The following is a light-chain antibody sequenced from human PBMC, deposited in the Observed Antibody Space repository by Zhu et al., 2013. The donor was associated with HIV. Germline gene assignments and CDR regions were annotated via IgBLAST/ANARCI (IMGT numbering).Light chain of an antibody. Sequence: DIQMTQSPSSVSASLGDRVTITCRASQGIHSWLAWYQQKPGKAPKLLIYDASSLQSGVPSRFSGSGSGTDFTLTISSLQPEDFATYYCQQANTFLGITFGGGTKVEIK. CDR2: DAS. V-gene: IGKV1-12*01. CDR1: QGIHSW. J-gene: IGKJ4*01. CDR3: QQANTFLGIT.